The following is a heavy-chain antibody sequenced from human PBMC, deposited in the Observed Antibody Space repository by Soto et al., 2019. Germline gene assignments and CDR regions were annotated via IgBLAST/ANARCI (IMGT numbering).Heavy chain of an antibody. CDR2: IIPLLDIA. CDR1: GGTFSNDI. D-gene: IGHD5-12*01. CDR3: VRDSPIGSTYSGYDGIDY. Sequence: SVKVSCKASGGTFSNDIITWVRQAPGQGLEWMGRIIPLLDIANYAQKFQGRVTITADKSTSTAYMELNSLRSEDTAVYYCVRDSPIGSTYSGYDGIDYWGQGTLVTVSS. J-gene: IGHJ4*02. V-gene: IGHV1-69*04.